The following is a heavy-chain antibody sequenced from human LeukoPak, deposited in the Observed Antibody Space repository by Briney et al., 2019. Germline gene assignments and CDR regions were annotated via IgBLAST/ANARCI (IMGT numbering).Heavy chain of an antibody. V-gene: IGHV3-43*01. CDR1: GFTFDDYT. J-gene: IGHJ6*02. Sequence: GGSLRLSCAASGFTFDDYTLHWVRQAPGKGLEWVSLIRWDGGTAYYADSVKGRFTISRDNSKNTLYLQMNSLRAEDTAVYYCANLGGGSYQLLLYPVGTDYYYGMDVWGQGTTVTVSS. CDR3: ANLGGGSYQLLLYPVGTDYYYGMDV. D-gene: IGHD2-2*01. CDR2: IRWDGGTA.